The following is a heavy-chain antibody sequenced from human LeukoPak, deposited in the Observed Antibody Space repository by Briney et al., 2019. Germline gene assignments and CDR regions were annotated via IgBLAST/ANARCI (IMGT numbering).Heavy chain of an antibody. CDR3: ARAPVDIVATIGYYYGMDV. Sequence: GGSLRLSCAASGFTFSDYYMSWIRQAPGKGLEWVSYISSSGSTIYYEDSVKGRFTICRDNAKNSLYLQMNSLRAEDTAVYYCARAPVDIVATIGYYYGMDVWGQGTTVTVSS. J-gene: IGHJ6*02. CDR1: GFTFSDYY. CDR2: ISSSGSTI. V-gene: IGHV3-11*01. D-gene: IGHD5-12*01.